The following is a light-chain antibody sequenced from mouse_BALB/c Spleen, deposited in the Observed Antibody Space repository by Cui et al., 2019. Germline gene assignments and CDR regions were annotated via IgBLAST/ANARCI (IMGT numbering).Light chain of an antibody. CDR3: QQWSSNPLT. Sequence: IVLTQSRALMSASPGEKVTMTCSASSSVSYMYWYQQRPRSSPKPWIYLTSNLASGVPARFSGSGSGTSYSLTISSMEAEDAATYYCQQWSSNPLTFGAGTKLELK. J-gene: IGKJ5*01. CDR1: SSVSY. CDR2: LTS. V-gene: IGKV4-68*01.